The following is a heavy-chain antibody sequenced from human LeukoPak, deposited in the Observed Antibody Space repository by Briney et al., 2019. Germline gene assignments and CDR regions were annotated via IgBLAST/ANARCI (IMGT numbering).Heavy chain of an antibody. CDR2: IYHSGST. V-gene: IGHV4-38-2*02. Sequence: SETLSLTCTVSGYSISSGYYWGWIRQPPGKGLEWIGSIYHSGSTYYNPSLKSRVTISVDTSKNQFSLKLSSVTAADTAVYYCARGRRIITMVRGVIQTPYYYYMDGWGKRTTVTVSS. J-gene: IGHJ6*03. D-gene: IGHD3-10*01. CDR1: GYSISSGYY. CDR3: ARGRRIITMVRGVIQTPYYYYMDG.